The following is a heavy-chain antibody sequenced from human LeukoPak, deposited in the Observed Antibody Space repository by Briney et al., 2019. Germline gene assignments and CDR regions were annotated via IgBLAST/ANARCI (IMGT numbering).Heavy chain of an antibody. J-gene: IGHJ4*02. CDR2: LDWNGGST. D-gene: IGHD2-15*01. V-gene: IGHV3-20*04. CDR1: GFTFSSYS. CDR3: ARHEKYCFGGSCYFDY. Sequence: GGSLRLSCAASGFTFSSYSMSWVRQAPGKGLEWVSGLDWNGGSTNYADSVKGRFTISRDNAKSSLLLQMNSLRAEDTALYYCARHEKYCFGGSCYFDYWGPGTLVSVPS.